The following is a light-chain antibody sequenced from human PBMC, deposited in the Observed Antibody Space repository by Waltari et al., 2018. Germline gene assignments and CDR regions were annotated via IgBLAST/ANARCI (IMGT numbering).Light chain of an antibody. CDR2: DAS. Sequence: EIVFTQSPAILSFSPGESATLSCRASQSVGTYLAWYQQRPGQSPRLLIYDASYRATGIPARFSGSGSETDFTLTISSLQPEDFAVYYCQQRRNWPLTFGGGTRVQI. CDR3: QQRRNWPLT. V-gene: IGKV3-11*01. CDR1: QSVGTY. J-gene: IGKJ4*01.